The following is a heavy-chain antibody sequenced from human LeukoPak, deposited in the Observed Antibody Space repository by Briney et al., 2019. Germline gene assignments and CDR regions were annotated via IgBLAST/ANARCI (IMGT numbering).Heavy chain of an antibody. CDR1: GFTFSSYW. CDR2: IKQDGSEK. D-gene: IGHD3-22*01. Sequence: PGGSLRLSCAASGFTFSSYWMSWVRQAPGKGLEWVANIKQDGSEKYYVDSVKGRFTITRGNAKKSLYLQMNSMRAEDTAVYYCARENTYYYDSSGYYYHGDYYYGMDVWGQGTTVTVSS. J-gene: IGHJ6*02. CDR3: ARENTYYYDSSGYYYHGDYYYGMDV. V-gene: IGHV3-7*01.